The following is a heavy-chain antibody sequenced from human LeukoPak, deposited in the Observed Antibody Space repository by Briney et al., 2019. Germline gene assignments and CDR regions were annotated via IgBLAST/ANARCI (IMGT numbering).Heavy chain of an antibody. D-gene: IGHD5-18*01. CDR1: GFTFSSYW. Sequence: PGGSLRLSCAASGFTFSSYWMHWVRQAPGKGLVWVSRINSDGSSTTYADSVKGRFTISRDNAKNTLYLQMNSLRAEDTAVYYCARDNSTSYYYMDVWGKGTTVTVSS. CDR2: INSDGSST. V-gene: IGHV3-74*01. CDR3: ARDNSTSYYYMDV. J-gene: IGHJ6*03.